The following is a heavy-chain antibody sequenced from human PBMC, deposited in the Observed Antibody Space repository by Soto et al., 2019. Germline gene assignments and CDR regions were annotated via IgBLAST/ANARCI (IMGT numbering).Heavy chain of an antibody. V-gene: IGHV4-61*01. D-gene: IGHD2-2*01. CDR2: IYSGGST. Sequence: SETLSLTCTVSGGFVNSDTHSWSWIRQTPGKRLEWIGFIYSGGSTKKPSLRSRVTMSVDTSKNQFSLKLRSVIVADTAVYHCARFVRSCSATTCSTRSDVWGQGITFTVSS. J-gene: IGHJ6*02. CDR3: ARFVRSCSATTCSTRSDV. CDR1: GGFVNSDTHS.